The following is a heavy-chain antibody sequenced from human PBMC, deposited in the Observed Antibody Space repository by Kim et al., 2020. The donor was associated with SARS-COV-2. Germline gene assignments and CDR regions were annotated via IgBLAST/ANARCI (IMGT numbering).Heavy chain of an antibody. V-gene: IGHV4-34*01. D-gene: IGHD3-10*01. CDR1: GGSFSGYY. J-gene: IGHJ5*02. CDR3: ARGQYYYGSGNWFDP. CDR2: INHSGST. Sequence: SETLSLTCAVYGGSFSGYYWSWIRQPPGKGLEWIGEINHSGSTNYNPSLKSRVTISVDTSKNQFSLKLSSVTAADTAVYYCARGQYYYGSGNWFDPWGQG.